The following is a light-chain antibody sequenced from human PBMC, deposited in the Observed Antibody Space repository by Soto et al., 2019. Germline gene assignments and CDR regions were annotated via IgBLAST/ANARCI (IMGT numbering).Light chain of an antibody. CDR1: SSNIGAGYD. J-gene: IGLJ1*01. CDR2: GNN. V-gene: IGLV1-40*01. CDR3: QSFDSSHYV. Sequence: QSVLSQPPSVSGAPGQRVTISCTGSSSNIGAGYDVHWYQQLPGVAPKLLIYGNNNRPSGVPDRFSCSRSGTSASLAIIGLQTEDEGDYYRQSFDSSHYVFGSGTKVTVL.